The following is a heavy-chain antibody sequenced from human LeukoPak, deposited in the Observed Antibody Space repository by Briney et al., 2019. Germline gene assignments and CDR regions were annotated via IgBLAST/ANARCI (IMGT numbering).Heavy chain of an antibody. D-gene: IGHD5-12*01. CDR2: INPNSGGT. J-gene: IGHJ4*02. CDR3: ASVRGYSFLDFDY. V-gene: IGHV1-2*02. Sequence: SVKVSCKASGYTFTGYYMHWVRQAPGQGLEWMGWINPNSGGTNYAQKFQGRVTMTRDTSISTAYMELSRLRSDDTAVYYCASVRGYSFLDFDYWGQGTLVTVSS. CDR1: GYTFTGYY.